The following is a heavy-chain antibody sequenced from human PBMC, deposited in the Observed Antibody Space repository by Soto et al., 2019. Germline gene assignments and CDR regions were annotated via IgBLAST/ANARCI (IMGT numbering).Heavy chain of an antibody. D-gene: IGHD4-17*01. CDR1: GGTFSSYA. J-gene: IGHJ6*02. V-gene: IGHV1-69*12. CDR2: ILPIFGTA. Sequence: QVQLVQSGAEVKKPGSSVKVSCKASGGTFSSYAISWVRQAPGQGHEWMGGILPIFGTANYAQKFQCRVTITADEATNTACMERSSLRSEDTAVYYCARDWDYGCTLTYNYGMDVWGQGSTVTVS. CDR3: ARDWDYGCTLTYNYGMDV.